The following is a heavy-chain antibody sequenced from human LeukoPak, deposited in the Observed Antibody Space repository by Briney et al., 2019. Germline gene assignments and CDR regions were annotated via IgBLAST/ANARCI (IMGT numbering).Heavy chain of an antibody. D-gene: IGHD1-26*01. CDR3: ARRRDLYSGSYYPFDY. V-gene: IGHV5-51*01. CDR1: GYRFTNYW. CDR2: IYPGDSDA. J-gene: IGHJ4*02. Sequence: GESLKISCKGSGYRFTNYWIGWVRPMPGKGLKWMGIIYPGDSDARYSPSFQGQVTISADKSISTAYLQWSSLKASDTAMYYCARRRDLYSGSYYPFDYWGQGTLVTVSS.